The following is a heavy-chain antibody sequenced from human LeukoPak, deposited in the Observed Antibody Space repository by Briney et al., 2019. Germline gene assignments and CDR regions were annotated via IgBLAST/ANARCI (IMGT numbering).Heavy chain of an antibody. D-gene: IGHD6-6*01. CDR1: GFTFSSYY. V-gene: IGHV1-46*01. Sequence: GGSLRLSCAASGFTFSSYYMHWVRQAPGQGLEWMGIINPSGGSTSYAQKFQGRVTMTRDTSTSTVYMELSSLRSEDTAVYYCARDRPQYSSSPPSPDWYFDLWGRGTLVTVSS. J-gene: IGHJ2*01. CDR2: INPSGGST. CDR3: ARDRPQYSSSPPSPDWYFDL.